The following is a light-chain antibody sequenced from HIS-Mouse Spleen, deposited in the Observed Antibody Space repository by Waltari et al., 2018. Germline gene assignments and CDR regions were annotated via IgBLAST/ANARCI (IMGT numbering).Light chain of an antibody. V-gene: IGLV2-14*03. J-gene: IGLJ1*01. CDR3: SSYTSSSTYV. Sequence: QSALTQPASVSGSPGQSITISCPVTSSDVGGYNYVSWSQQHPGKAPKLMIYDVSNRPSGVSNRFSGSKSGNTASLTISGLQAEDEADYYCSSYTSSSTYVFGTGTKVTVL. CDR2: DVS. CDR1: SSDVGGYNY.